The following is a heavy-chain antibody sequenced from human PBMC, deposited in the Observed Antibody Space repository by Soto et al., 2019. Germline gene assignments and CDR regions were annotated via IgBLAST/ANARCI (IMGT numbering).Heavy chain of an antibody. D-gene: IGHD2-21*01. CDR3: ARVAASSSFQFSLYGMDV. V-gene: IGHV4-59*01. CDR1: GGSISSYY. Sequence: PSETLSLTCKVSGGSISSYYWNWIRQPPGKGLEWIGNIYYSGATNYSPSLESRVTISVDTSKNQISLKLRSVTAADTAVYYCARVAASSSFQFSLYGMDVWGQGTTVTVSS. J-gene: IGHJ6*02. CDR2: IYYSGAT.